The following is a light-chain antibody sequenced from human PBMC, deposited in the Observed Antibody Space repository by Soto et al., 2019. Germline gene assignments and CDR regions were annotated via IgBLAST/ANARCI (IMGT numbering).Light chain of an antibody. CDR2: AAS. V-gene: IGKV1-39*01. J-gene: IGKJ2*01. Sequence: DIPMTQSPPSLSASVGDTVTITCRASQTVQNYVNWYQQKPGTAPRLLIFAASTLQSGVPSRFSGSGSGTDFSLTISSLQTEDFATYYCQQSKGAPPHTFGQGTKLEIK. CDR1: QTVQNY. CDR3: QQSKGAPPHT.